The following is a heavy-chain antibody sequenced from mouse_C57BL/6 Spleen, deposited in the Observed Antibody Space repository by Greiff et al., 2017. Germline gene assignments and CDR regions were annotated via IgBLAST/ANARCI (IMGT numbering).Heavy chain of an antibody. Sequence: QVQLKQSGAELVKPGASVKMSCKASGYTFTSYWITWVKQRPGQGLEWIGDIYPGSGSTNYNEKFKSKATLTVDTSSSTAYMQLSSLTSEDSAVYYCARSRGRSWFAYWGQGTLVTVSA. CDR1: GYTFTSYW. J-gene: IGHJ3*01. CDR2: IYPGSGST. CDR3: ARSRGRSWFAY. V-gene: IGHV1-55*01.